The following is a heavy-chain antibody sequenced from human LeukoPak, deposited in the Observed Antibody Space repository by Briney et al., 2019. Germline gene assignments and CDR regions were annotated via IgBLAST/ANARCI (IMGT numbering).Heavy chain of an antibody. CDR2: ISAYNGNT. Sequence: ASVKVSCTASGYTFTSYGISWVRQAPGQGLEWMGWISAYNGNTNYAQKLQGRVTMTTDTSTSTAYMELRSLRSDDTAVYYCAVCSSTSCYMGKVYYYGMDVWAQGTTVTVSS. CDR1: GYTFTSYG. D-gene: IGHD2-2*02. V-gene: IGHV1-18*01. CDR3: AVCSSTSCYMGKVYYYGMDV. J-gene: IGHJ6*02.